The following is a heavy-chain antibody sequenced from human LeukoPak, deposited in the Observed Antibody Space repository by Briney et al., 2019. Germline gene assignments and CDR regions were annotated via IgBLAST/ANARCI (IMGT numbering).Heavy chain of an antibody. Sequence: GESLKISCKGSGYSFTSYWIGWVRQMTGKGLEWMGIIYPGDSDTRYSPSFQGQVTISADKSISTAYLQWSSLKASDTAMYYCARHRDSGSYYGGAFDIWGQGTMVTVSS. J-gene: IGHJ3*02. D-gene: IGHD1-26*01. CDR2: IYPGDSDT. V-gene: IGHV5-51*01. CDR1: GYSFTSYW. CDR3: ARHRDSGSYYGGAFDI.